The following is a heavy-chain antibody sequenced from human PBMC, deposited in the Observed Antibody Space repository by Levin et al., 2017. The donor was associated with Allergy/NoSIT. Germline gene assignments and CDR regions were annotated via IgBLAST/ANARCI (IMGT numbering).Heavy chain of an antibody. D-gene: IGHD1-14*01. CDR2: ITSDGRSI. CDR1: GFNFYGHY. V-gene: IGHV3-74*01. Sequence: GGSLRLSCAASGFNFYGHYMQWVRQGPGKGPEWVSEITSDGRSITYADSVKGRFTISRDNAKSTLFLQMNSLRGDDTAVYYCVRGWDRGPFDYWGQGALVTVSA. CDR3: VRGWDRGPFDY. J-gene: IGHJ4*02.